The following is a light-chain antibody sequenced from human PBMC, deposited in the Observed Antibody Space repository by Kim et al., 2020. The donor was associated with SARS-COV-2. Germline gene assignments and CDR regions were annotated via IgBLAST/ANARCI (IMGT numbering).Light chain of an antibody. CDR2: GNS. V-gene: IGLV1-40*01. CDR3: QSYDSSLSGPNWV. J-gene: IGLJ3*02. CDR1: SSKIGEGYD. Sequence: TIACTGSSSKIGEGYDVHWYQQLPGTAPKLLIYGNSNRPSGVPDRFSGSKSGTSASLAITGLQAEDEADYYCQSYDSSLSGPNWVFGGGTQLTVL.